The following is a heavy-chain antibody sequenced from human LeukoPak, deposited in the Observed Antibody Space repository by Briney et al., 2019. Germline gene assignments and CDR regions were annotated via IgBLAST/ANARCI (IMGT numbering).Heavy chain of an antibody. V-gene: IGHV3-74*01. D-gene: IGHD3-3*01. Sequence: GSLRLSCAASGFTFSSYWMHWVRQAPGKGLVWVSRINSDGSSTSYADSVKGRFTISRDNAKNTLYLQMNSLRAEDTAVYYCARERITIFGVVIIPEYGMDVWGQGTTVTVSS. J-gene: IGHJ6*02. CDR2: INSDGSST. CDR3: ARERITIFGVVIIPEYGMDV. CDR1: GFTFSSYW.